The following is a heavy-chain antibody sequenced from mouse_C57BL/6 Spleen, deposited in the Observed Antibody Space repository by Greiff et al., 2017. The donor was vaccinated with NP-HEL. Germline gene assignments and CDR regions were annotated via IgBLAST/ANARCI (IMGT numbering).Heavy chain of an antibody. J-gene: IGHJ4*01. CDR2: IYPGSGST. V-gene: IGHV1-55*01. D-gene: IGHD3-3*01. Sequence: QVQLQQPGAELVKPGASVKMSCKASGYTFTSYWITWVKQRPGQGLEWIGDIYPGSGSTNYNEKFKSKATLTVDTSSSTAYMPLSSLTSEDSAVYYCAKKGSRDYAMDYWGQGTSVTVSS. CDR3: AKKGSRDYAMDY. CDR1: GYTFTSYW.